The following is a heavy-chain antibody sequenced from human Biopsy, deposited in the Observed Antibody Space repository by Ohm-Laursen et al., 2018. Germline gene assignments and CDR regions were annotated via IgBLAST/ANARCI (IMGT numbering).Heavy chain of an antibody. Sequence: SSVKVSCKAPGGTFSNYGVNWVRQAPGQGLEWLGRIVPILGTVNYAQRFQGRVALTADKSTGTAYMELNRLISDDTAVYYCATDADGYYTEFDFWGQGTLVIVSS. CDR2: IVPILGTV. J-gene: IGHJ4*02. V-gene: IGHV1-69*04. CDR3: ATDADGYYTEFDF. D-gene: IGHD5-24*01. CDR1: GGTFSNYG.